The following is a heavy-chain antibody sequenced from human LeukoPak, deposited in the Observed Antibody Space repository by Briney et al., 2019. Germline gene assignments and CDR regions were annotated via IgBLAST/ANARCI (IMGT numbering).Heavy chain of an antibody. CDR3: AREYDGDYVFPDAFDI. CDR2: ISSSSSYI. Sequence: GGSLRLSCAASGFTFSSYSMNWVRQAPGKGLEWVSSISSSSSYIYYADSAKGRFTISRDNAKNSLYLQMNSLRAEDTAVYYCAREYDGDYVFPDAFDIWGQGTMVTVSS. V-gene: IGHV3-21*01. D-gene: IGHD4-17*01. J-gene: IGHJ3*02. CDR1: GFTFSSYS.